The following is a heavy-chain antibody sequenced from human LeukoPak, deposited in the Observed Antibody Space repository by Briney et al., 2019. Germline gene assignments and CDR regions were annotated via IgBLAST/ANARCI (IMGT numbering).Heavy chain of an antibody. Sequence: SVKVSCKASGGTFSSYAISWVRQAPGQGLEWMGGIIPIFGTANYAQKFQGRVTITTDESTSTAYMELSSLRSEDTAVYYCAREGLVAAHDNWFDPWGQGTLVTVS. CDR1: GGTFSSYA. J-gene: IGHJ5*02. D-gene: IGHD2-15*01. V-gene: IGHV1-69*05. CDR2: IIPIFGTA. CDR3: AREGLVAAHDNWFDP.